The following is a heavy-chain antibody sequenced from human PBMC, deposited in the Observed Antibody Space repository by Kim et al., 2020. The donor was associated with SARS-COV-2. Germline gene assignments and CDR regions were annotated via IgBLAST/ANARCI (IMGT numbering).Heavy chain of an antibody. CDR2: IYYSGST. CDR1: GGSISSGGYY. CDR3: ATLDYPYDSSGYYNY. V-gene: IGHV4-31*03. Sequence: SETLSLTCTVSGGSISSGGYYWSWIRQHPGKGLEWIGYIYYSGSTYYNPSLKSRVTISVDTSKNQFSLKLSSVTAADTAVYYCATLDYPYDSSGYYNYWGQGTLVTVSS. D-gene: IGHD3-22*01. J-gene: IGHJ4*02.